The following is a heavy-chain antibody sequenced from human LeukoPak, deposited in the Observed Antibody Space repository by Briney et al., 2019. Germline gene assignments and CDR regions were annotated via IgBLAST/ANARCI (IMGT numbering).Heavy chain of an antibody. D-gene: IGHD3-22*01. J-gene: IGHJ5*02. Sequence: GGSLRLSCAASGFTFSSYWMTWARQAPGKGLEWVANIKEDGSEKFYVDSVKDRFTISRDNAKNSVYLQMDSLRADDTAVYYCARGPWDSSGYPWGQGTLVTVSS. V-gene: IGHV3-7*03. CDR2: IKEDGSEK. CDR3: ARGPWDSSGYP. CDR1: GFTFSSYW.